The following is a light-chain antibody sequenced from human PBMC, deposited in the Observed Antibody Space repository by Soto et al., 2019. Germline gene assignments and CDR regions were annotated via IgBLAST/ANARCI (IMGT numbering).Light chain of an antibody. CDR2: EVS. CDR1: SDDVGSFNY. V-gene: IGLV2-14*01. Sequence: QSVLTQPASVSGSPGQSITISCTGSSDDVGSFNYVSWYQQHPGNAPKLMIYEVSNRPSGVSNRFSGSKSGNTASLTISGLQAEDEADYYCSSYTSSSTLYVFGTGTKLTVL. J-gene: IGLJ1*01. CDR3: SSYTSSSTLYV.